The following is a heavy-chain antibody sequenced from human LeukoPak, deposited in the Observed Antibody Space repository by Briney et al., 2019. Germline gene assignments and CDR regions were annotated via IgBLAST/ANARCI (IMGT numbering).Heavy chain of an antibody. CDR1: GFTFSSYA. Sequence: GGSLRLSCAASGFTFSSYAMSWVRQAPGKGLEWVSAISGSGGSTYYADSVKGRFTISRDNSKNTLYQQMNSLRAEDTAVYYCAKARGYYDSSGYYLDYWGQGTLVTVSS. CDR2: ISGSGGST. CDR3: AKARGYYDSSGYYLDY. J-gene: IGHJ4*02. D-gene: IGHD3-22*01. V-gene: IGHV3-23*01.